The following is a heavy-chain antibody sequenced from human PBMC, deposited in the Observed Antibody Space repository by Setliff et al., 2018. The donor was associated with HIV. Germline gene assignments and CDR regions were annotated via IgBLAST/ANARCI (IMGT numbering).Heavy chain of an antibody. CDR3: ARGLGGYCSSVSCYEADH. CDR1: GGSFSGYY. J-gene: IGHJ5*02. D-gene: IGHD2-2*01. V-gene: IGHV4-34*01. Sequence: SETLSLTCAVYGGSFSGYYWTWIRQSPVKGLEWIGDINHSGTTNYNPSLKSRVTTSVDTSKNQFSLRLSSVTAADTAVYYCARGLGGYCSSVSCYEADHWGQGTLVTVSS. CDR2: INHSGTT.